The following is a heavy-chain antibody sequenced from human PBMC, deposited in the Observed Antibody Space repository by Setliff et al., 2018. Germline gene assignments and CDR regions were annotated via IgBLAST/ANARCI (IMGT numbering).Heavy chain of an antibody. CDR3: ARIAYFDFWRGYGVGAFDL. V-gene: IGHV4-38-2*01. D-gene: IGHD3-3*01. CDR1: GYFISSGYY. CDR2: VYYDGRT. J-gene: IGHJ3*01. Sequence: SETLSLTCAVSGYFISSGYYWGWIRQPPGKGLEWIASVYYDGRTYYNPSFKSRLTMSVDKSRNQFSLKLTSVTAADTAVFYCARIAYFDFWRGYGVGAFDLWGHGTMVTVSS.